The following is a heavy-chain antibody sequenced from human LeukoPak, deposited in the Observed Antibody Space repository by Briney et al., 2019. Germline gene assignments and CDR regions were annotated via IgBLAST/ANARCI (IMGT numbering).Heavy chain of an antibody. J-gene: IGHJ5*02. V-gene: IGHV4-39*07. CDR1: GASISTYSHY. Sequence: PSETLSLTCAVSGASISTYSHYWDWIRQAPGKGLEWIGYIYYSGTTFHNPSLQSRFTILVDTSKNQFFLRLSSVTAADTAVYYCARGPGFDPWGQGTLVTVSP. CDR2: IYYSGTT. CDR3: ARGPGFDP.